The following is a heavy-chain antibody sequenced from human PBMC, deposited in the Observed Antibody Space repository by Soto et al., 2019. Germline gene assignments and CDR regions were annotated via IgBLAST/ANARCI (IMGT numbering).Heavy chain of an antibody. CDR1: GFTFSSYG. V-gene: IGHV3-30*18. CDR2: ISYDGSNK. CDR3: AKDRAYYGSVYDY. J-gene: IGHJ4*02. D-gene: IGHD3-10*01. Sequence: QVQLVESGGGVVQPGRSLRLSCAASGFTFSSYGMHWVRQAPGKGLEWVAVISYDGSNKYYADSVKVRFTISRDNSKNTLYLQMNSLRAEDTAVYYCAKDRAYYGSVYDYWGQGTLVTVSS.